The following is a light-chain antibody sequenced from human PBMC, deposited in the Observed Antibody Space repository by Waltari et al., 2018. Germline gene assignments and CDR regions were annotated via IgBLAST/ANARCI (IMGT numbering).Light chain of an antibody. CDR1: QSSSDY. V-gene: IGKV1-39*01. CDR2: AAS. Sequence: DIQITPSQSSLSASVGDRVTITCRASQSSSDYLNWYEQKPGKAPKLLIYAASTLQSGVPSRFSGSGSGTDFALTISSLQPEDFATYYCQQSYSFGQGTRLEIK. J-gene: IGKJ5*01. CDR3: QQSYS.